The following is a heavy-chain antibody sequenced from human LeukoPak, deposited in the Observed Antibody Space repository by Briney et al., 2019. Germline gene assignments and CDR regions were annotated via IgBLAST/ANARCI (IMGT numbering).Heavy chain of an antibody. CDR2: ISASNGNT. J-gene: IGHJ4*02. CDR3: ARDHSNWNYAPDF. CDR1: GYTFTRYG. Sequence: ASVKVSCKALGYTFTRYGISRVRQAPGQGLQWLGWISASNGNTNYAQKFRDRVTMSTDTSTGTAYLDVRSLTSDDTAVYYCARDHSNWNYAPDFWGQGTLVTVSS. V-gene: IGHV1-18*01. D-gene: IGHD1-7*01.